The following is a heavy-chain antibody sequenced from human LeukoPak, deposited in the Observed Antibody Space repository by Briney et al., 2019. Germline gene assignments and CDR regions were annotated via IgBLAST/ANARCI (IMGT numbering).Heavy chain of an antibody. V-gene: IGHV3-66*01. CDR3: ARDSVRSGIRSGSFDY. CDR1: GFTFSSYG. Sequence: GGSLRLSCAASGFTFSSYGMSWVRQAPGKGLEWVSDIYSDGSTYYADSVKGRFTISRDISKNTLYLEMNSLRAEDTAVYYCARDSVRSGIRSGSFDYWGQGTLVTVSS. J-gene: IGHJ4*02. CDR2: IYSDGST. D-gene: IGHD3-10*01.